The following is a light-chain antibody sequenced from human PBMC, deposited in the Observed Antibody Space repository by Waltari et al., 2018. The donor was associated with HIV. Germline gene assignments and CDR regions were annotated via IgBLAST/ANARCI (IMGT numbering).Light chain of an antibody. Sequence: QSVLTQPASVSGSPGQSVTISCTGTSSDFGFDTYVSWYQQYPGKAPTLIIYEVSSRPSGVCDRFSGSKSGNTASLTISGLQNEDEADYFCTSYTTSDTLRFGGGTKVTVL. V-gene: IGLV2-14*03. CDR1: SSDFGFDTY. CDR3: TSYTTSDTLR. J-gene: IGLJ3*02. CDR2: EVS.